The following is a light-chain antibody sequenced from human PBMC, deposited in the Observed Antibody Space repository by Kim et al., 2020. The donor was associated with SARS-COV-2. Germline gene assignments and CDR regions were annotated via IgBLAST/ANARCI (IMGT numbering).Light chain of an antibody. J-gene: IGKJ4*01. CDR2: AAS. V-gene: IGKV3-20*01. CDR3: QHYGNSSALT. Sequence: EIVLTQSPGTLSLSHGERATLSCRASQSVNSNYLGWYQQQPGQAPRLLIYAASHWATGIPDRFSGRWSGADFTLTISRPEAEDFAEYSWQHYGNSSALTFGGGKKVGI. CDR1: QSVNSNY.